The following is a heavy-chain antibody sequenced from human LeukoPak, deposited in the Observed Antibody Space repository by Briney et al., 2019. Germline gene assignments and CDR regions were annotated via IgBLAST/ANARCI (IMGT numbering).Heavy chain of an antibody. J-gene: IGHJ4*02. D-gene: IGHD6-19*01. Sequence: GGSLRLSCAASGFTFSSHEMSWVRQAPGKGLEWVSYISSSGGTIYYAASVKGRFTISRDNAKNSLFLQMDSLRAEDTAVYYCARGSSVAGYGYWGQGPLVTVSS. CDR1: GFTFSSHE. V-gene: IGHV3-48*03. CDR2: ISSSGGTI. CDR3: ARGSSVAGYGY.